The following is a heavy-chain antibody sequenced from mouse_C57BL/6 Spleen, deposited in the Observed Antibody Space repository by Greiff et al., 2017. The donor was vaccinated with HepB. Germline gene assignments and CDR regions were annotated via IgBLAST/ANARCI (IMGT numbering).Heavy chain of an antibody. J-gene: IGHJ2*01. V-gene: IGHV6-3*01. CDR1: GFTFSNYW. D-gene: IGHD2-5*01. CDR3: TGGASYYSKGY. CDR2: IRLKSDNYAT. Sequence: EVQLQESGGGLVQPGGSMKLSCVASGFTFSNYWMNWVRQSPEKGLEWVAQIRLKSDNYATHYAESVKGRFTISRDDSKSSVYLQMNNLRAEDTGIYYCTGGASYYSKGYWGQGTTLTVSS.